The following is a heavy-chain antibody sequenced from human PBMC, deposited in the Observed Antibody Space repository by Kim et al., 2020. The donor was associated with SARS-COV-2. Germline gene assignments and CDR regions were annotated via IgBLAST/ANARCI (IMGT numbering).Heavy chain of an antibody. J-gene: IGHJ6*02. Sequence: GGSLRLSCAASGFTFSSYWMSWVRQAPGKGLEWVANIKQDGSAKYYVDSVKGRFTISRDNDKNSLYLQMKSLRAEDTAVYYCARGGGYCSGGRCDRINYYYYGMDVWGQGTTVTVSS. CDR1: GFTFSSYW. CDR2: IKQDGSAK. V-gene: IGHV3-7*04. D-gene: IGHD2-15*01. CDR3: ARGGGYCSGGRCDRINYYYYGMDV.